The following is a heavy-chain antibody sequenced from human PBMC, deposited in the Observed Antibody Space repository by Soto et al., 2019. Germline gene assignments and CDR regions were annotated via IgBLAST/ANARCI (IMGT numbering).Heavy chain of an antibody. V-gene: IGHV3-13*01. CDR3: ARAYTGRLPRRADYYYALDV. D-gene: IGHD2-15*01. CDR1: GFSFSDYD. J-gene: IGHJ6*02. CDR2: IGAARDS. Sequence: EVQLVESGGGSVPPGGSLRLSCTASGFSFSDYDMHWVRQVPGKGLEWVSTIGAARDSYYTGAVKHRFTISRENARNSMFLQMNSVTVGDTAVYYCARAYTGRLPRRADYYYALDVWGQGIMVTVSS.